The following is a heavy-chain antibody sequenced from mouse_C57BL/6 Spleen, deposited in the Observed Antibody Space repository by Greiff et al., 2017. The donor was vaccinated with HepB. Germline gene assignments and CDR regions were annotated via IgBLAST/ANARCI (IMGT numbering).Heavy chain of an antibody. J-gene: IGHJ1*03. CDR2: IYPGDGDT. CDR1: GYAFSSSW. D-gene: IGHD2-3*01. Sequence: QVQLQQSGPELVKPGASVKISCKASGYAFSSSWMNWVKQRPGKGLEWIGRIYPGDGDTNDNGKFKGKATLTADKSSSTAYMQLSSLTSEDSAVYFCAREGWLLPYWYFDVWGTGTTVTVSS. CDR3: AREGWLLPYWYFDV. V-gene: IGHV1-82*01.